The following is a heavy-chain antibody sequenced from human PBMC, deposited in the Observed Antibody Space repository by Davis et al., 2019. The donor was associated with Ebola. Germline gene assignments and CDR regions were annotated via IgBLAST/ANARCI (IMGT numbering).Heavy chain of an antibody. CDR2: ISGSGGST. CDR3: AKGRGMVQGVIILTPFDY. J-gene: IGHJ4*02. CDR1: GFTFSSYA. D-gene: IGHD3-10*01. V-gene: IGHV3-23*01. Sequence: GESLKISCAASGFTFSSYAMSWVRQAPGKGLEWVSAISGSGGSTYYADSVKGRFTISRDNSKNTLYLQMNSLRAEDTAVYYCAKGRGMVQGVIILTPFDYWGQGTLVTVSS.